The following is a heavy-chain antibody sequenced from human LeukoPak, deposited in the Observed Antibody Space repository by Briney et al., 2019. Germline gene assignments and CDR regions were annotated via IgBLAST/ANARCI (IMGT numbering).Heavy chain of an antibody. D-gene: IGHD1-26*01. Sequence: GESLKISCAASGFTFSSYWMHWVRQAPGKGLVWVSRINSDGSNTSYADSVKGRFTISRDNAKNTLYLQMNSLRAEDTAVYYCAVLGGHYFDYWGQGTLVTVSS. CDR3: AVLGGHYFDY. J-gene: IGHJ4*02. CDR2: INSDGSNT. CDR1: GFTFSSYW. V-gene: IGHV3-74*01.